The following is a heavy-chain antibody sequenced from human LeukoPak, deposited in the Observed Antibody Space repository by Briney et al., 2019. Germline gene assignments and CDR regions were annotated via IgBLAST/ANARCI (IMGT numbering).Heavy chain of an antibody. Sequence: GGSLRLSCTASGFTFSDYYMSWIRQTPGKGLEWLSYISTRDNTIQYADSVKGRFTISRDNANNSVFLQMNNLRAEDSAIYYCARSPGGYSGPFAYWGQGTLVTVSS. CDR1: GFTFSDYY. CDR3: ARSPGGYSGPFAY. D-gene: IGHD5-12*01. J-gene: IGHJ4*02. CDR2: ISTRDNTI. V-gene: IGHV3-11*01.